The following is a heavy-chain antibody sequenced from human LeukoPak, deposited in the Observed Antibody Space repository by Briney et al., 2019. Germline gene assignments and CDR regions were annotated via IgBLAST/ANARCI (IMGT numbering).Heavy chain of an antibody. Sequence: GGSLRLSCVASRFTFSNYWMTWVRQAPGKGLERVANINKDGGEKYYMESVKGRFTISRDNAKNSLYLQMNSLRAEDTAVYYCAKPVAVDWFDPWGQGTLVTVSS. J-gene: IGHJ5*02. V-gene: IGHV3-7*03. CDR1: RFTFSNYW. CDR3: AKPVAVDWFDP. D-gene: IGHD1-14*01. CDR2: INKDGGEK.